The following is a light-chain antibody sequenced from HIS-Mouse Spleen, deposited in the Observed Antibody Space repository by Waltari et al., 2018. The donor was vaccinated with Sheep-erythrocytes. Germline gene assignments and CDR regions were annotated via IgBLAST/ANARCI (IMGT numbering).Light chain of an antibody. CDR2: DDS. CDR3: QVWDSSSDHYV. J-gene: IGLJ1*01. Sequence: SYVLTQPPSVSVAPGKTARITCGGNNIGSKSVHWYQQKPGQAHVLVVYDDSDRPSGIPERCSGSNSGNTATLTISRVEAGDEADYYCQVWDSSSDHYVFGTGTKVTVL. V-gene: IGLV3-21*03. CDR1: NIGSKS.